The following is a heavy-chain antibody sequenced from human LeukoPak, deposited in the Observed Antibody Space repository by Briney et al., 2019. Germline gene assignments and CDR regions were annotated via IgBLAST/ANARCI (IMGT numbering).Heavy chain of an antibody. Sequence: ASVKVSCKASGYTFTSYTIHWVRQAPGQRLEWMGWINAGNGNTKYSQEFQDRVTITRDTSASTAYMELSRLRSDDTAVYYCARDRVYAHSSNDYWGQGTLVTVSS. CDR3: ARDRVYAHSSNDY. V-gene: IGHV1-3*01. CDR2: INAGNGNT. J-gene: IGHJ4*02. CDR1: GYTFTSYT. D-gene: IGHD6-13*01.